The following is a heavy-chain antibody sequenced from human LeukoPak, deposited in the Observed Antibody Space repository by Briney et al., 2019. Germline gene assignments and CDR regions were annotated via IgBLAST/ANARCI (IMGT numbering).Heavy chain of an antibody. V-gene: IGHV3-23*01. Sequence: GGSLRLSCAASGFTFSSYAMSWVRQAPGKGLEWVSAISGSGGSTYYADSVKGRFAISRDNNKNSLYLQMTSLRTEDTALYYCTKGSNTWPSLFDYWGQGTLVTVSS. CDR1: GFTFSSYA. CDR3: TKGSNTWPSLFDY. D-gene: IGHD2-2*02. J-gene: IGHJ4*02. CDR2: ISGSGGST.